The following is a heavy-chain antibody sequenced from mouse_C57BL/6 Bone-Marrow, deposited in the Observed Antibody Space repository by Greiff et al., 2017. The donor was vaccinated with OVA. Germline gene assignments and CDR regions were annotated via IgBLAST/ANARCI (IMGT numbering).Heavy chain of an antibody. V-gene: IGHV5-6*02. CDR3: ARDPLITAGAY. J-gene: IGHJ3*01. CDR2: ISSGGSYT. Sequence: DVTLVESGGDLVKPGGSLKLSCAASGFTFSSYGMSWVRQTPDKRLEWVATISSGGSYTYYPDSVKGRFPIFRDHANNTLYLQMSSLKSEDTAMYYCARDPLITAGAYWGQGTLVTVSA. CDR1: GFTFSSYG. D-gene: IGHD1-1*01.